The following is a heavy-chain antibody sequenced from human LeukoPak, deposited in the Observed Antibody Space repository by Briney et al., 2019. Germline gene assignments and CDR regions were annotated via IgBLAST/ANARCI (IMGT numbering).Heavy chain of an antibody. Sequence: GGSLRLSCAASGFTFSSYAMSWVRQAPGKGLEWVSVISGSGASTYYADSVQGRFTISRDNSKNTLYLQMNSLRAEDTAVYYCAKVARGDYEGFNYWGQGTLVTVSS. CDR3: AKVARGDYEGFNY. J-gene: IGHJ4*02. CDR2: ISGSGAST. CDR1: GFTFSSYA. D-gene: IGHD4-17*01. V-gene: IGHV3-23*01.